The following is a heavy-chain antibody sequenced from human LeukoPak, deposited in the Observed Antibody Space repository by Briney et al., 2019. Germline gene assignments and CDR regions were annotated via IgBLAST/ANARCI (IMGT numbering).Heavy chain of an antibody. D-gene: IGHD1-26*01. CDR3: ARGGTTDAFDI. CDR1: GCTVTSYA. J-gene: IGHJ3*02. Sequence: GGTLRLSCAASGCTVTSYAMYWVRHAPRKRLVYVSATSSNGGSTYYANSVKGRFTISRDNSKNTLYIQMGSLRAEDMAVYYCARGGTTDAFDIWGQGTMATVSS. V-gene: IGHV3-64*01. CDR2: TSSNGGST.